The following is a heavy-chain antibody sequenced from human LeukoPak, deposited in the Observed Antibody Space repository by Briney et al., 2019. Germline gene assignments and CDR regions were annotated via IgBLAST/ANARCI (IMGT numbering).Heavy chain of an antibody. CDR3: ARGNFCGYYFDS. J-gene: IGHJ4*02. CDR2: FYYSGST. D-gene: IGHD6-25*01. CDR1: GGSISSYY. V-gene: IGHV4-59*01. Sequence: PSETLSLTCTVSGGSISSYYWSWIRQPPGKGLECIGYFYYSGSTNYNPSLKSRVTISVDTSKKQFSLNLSSVAAADTALYFCARGNFCGYYFDSWGQGTLVTVSS.